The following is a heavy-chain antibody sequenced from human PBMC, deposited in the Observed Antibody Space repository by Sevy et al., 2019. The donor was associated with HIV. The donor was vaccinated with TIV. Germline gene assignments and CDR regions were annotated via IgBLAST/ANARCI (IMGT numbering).Heavy chain of an antibody. D-gene: IGHD6-13*01. J-gene: IGHJ2*01. Sequence: GGSLRLSCAASEFTFSSYAMSWVRQAPGKGLEWVSAISGRGGSTYYADSVKGRFTISRDNTKNTLYLQMMSLRVEETAVYYCSKELFGAAAAFYWYFDLWGRCTLVTVSS. CDR2: ISGRGGST. CDR1: EFTFSSYA. V-gene: IGHV3-23*01. CDR3: SKELFGAAAAFYWYFDL.